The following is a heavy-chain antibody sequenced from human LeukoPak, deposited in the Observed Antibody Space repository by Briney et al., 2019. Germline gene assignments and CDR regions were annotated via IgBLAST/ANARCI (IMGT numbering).Heavy chain of an antibody. CDR1: GFTFSSYW. J-gene: IGHJ2*01. Sequence: PGGSLRLSCAASGFTFSSYWMNWVRQAPGKGLEWVANIKQDGSEKNYVDFVKGRFTISRDNAKNSLDLQMNSLRAEDTAMYYCARARGDGYQWYFDLWGRGTLGTVSS. CDR2: IKQDGSEK. V-gene: IGHV3-7*01. D-gene: IGHD5-24*01. CDR3: ARARGDGYQWYFDL.